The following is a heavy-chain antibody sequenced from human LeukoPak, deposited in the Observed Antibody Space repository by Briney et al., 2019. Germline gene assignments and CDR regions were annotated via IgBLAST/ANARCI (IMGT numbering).Heavy chain of an antibody. Sequence: GGSLRLSCAASGFTFSNYGMHWVRQAPGKGLEWVAFIRYDGSNKYYVDSVRGRFTISRDNSRNTLYLQMNSLRAEDTAVYYCAKLEVGWFDPWGQGTLVTVSS. V-gene: IGHV3-30*02. J-gene: IGHJ5*02. CDR2: IRYDGSNK. CDR1: GFTFSNYG. CDR3: AKLEVGWFDP. D-gene: IGHD1-1*01.